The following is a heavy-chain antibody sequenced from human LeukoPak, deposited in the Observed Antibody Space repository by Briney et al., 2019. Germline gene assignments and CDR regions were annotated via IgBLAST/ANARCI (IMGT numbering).Heavy chain of an antibody. J-gene: IGHJ3*02. Sequence: AGGSLRLSCAASGFTFRSYAMHWVRQAPGKGLEWVAIISYDGSNKYYADSVKGRFTISRDNSKNTLYLQMNSLRAEDTAMYYCARGRFLEWLYDAFDIWGQGTMVTVSS. V-gene: IGHV3-30-3*01. D-gene: IGHD3-3*01. CDR1: GFTFRSYA. CDR3: ARGRFLEWLYDAFDI. CDR2: ISYDGSNK.